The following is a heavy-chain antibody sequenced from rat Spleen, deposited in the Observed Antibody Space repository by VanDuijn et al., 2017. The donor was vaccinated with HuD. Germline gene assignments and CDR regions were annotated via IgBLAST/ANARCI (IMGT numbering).Heavy chain of an antibody. J-gene: IGHJ3*01. CDR3: TTDGQGARFAY. V-gene: IGHV5S10*01. D-gene: IGHD5-1*01. CDR1: GFTFSDYA. CDR2: ISFDGGST. Sequence: EVQLVESGGGLVQPGNSLKLSCAASGFTFSDYAMAWVRQSPKKGLEWVATISFDGGSTYYRDSVKGRFTISRDNTKSTLYLQMDSLRSEDTATYYCTTDGQGARFAYWGQGTLVTVSS.